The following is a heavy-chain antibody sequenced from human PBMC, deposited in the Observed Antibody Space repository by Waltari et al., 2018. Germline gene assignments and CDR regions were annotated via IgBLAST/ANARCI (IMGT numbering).Heavy chain of an antibody. CDR2: ISSTGSVT. V-gene: IGHV3-48*04. CDR1: GFAFSSYT. Sequence: EVQLVQSGGGLVQPGGSLRLSCAASGFAFSSYTMNWVRQAPGKGLEWVSYISSTGSVTYYGDSVKGRFTISRDNAKNSLYLQMNSLRAEDMAVYYCVRVGTAGAGGYFDYWGQGTLVTVSS. J-gene: IGHJ4*02. CDR3: VRVGTAGAGGYFDY. D-gene: IGHD2-8*02.